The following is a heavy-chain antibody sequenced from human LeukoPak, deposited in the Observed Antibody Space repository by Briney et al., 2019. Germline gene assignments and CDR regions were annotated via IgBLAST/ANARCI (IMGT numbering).Heavy chain of an antibody. Sequence: ASVKVSCKASGYTFTGYYMHWVRQAPGQGLEWMGWINPNSGGTNYAQKFQGRVTMTRDTSISTAYMELSRLRSDDTAVYYCARENYCSGGSCYGYFQHWGRGTLVTVSS. CDR2: INPNSGGT. CDR1: GYTFTGYY. V-gene: IGHV1-2*02. D-gene: IGHD2-15*01. J-gene: IGHJ1*01. CDR3: ARENYCSGGSCYGYFQH.